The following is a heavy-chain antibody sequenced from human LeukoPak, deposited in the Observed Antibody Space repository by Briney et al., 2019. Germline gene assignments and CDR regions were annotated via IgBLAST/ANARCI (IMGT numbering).Heavy chain of an antibody. V-gene: IGHV4-4*02. CDR1: GGSISSSNW. CDR2: IYHSGST. CDR3: ARDHGVPDFRGQWLLTGNWFDP. Sequence: SGTLSLTCAVSGGSISSSNWWSWVRQPPGKGLEWIGEIYHSGSTNYNPSLKSRVTISVDKSKNQFSLKLSSVTAADTAVYYCARDHGVPDFRGQWLLTGNWFDPWGQGTLVTVSS. D-gene: IGHD6-19*01. J-gene: IGHJ5*02.